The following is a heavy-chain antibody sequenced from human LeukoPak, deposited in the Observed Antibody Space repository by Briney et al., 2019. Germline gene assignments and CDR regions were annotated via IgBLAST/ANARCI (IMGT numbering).Heavy chain of an antibody. CDR2: MNPNSGNT. J-gene: IGHJ6*02. CDR3: ARGVGELPEPSYYCYGMDV. CDR1: GYTFTSYD. Sequence: ASVKVSCKASGYTFTSYDINWVRQATGQGLEWMGWMNPNSGNTGYAQKFQGRVTMTRNTSISTAYMELSSLRSEDTAVYYCARGVGELPEPSYYCYGMDVWGQGTTVTVSS. D-gene: IGHD1-26*01. V-gene: IGHV1-8*01.